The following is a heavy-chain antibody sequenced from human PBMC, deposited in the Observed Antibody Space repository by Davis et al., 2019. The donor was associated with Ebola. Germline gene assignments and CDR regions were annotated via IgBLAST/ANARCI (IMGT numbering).Heavy chain of an antibody. CDR1: GFTFKKYG. J-gene: IGHJ6*03. CDR3: VRDGETSGFYNIYYYFYMDV. D-gene: IGHD3-22*01. V-gene: IGHV3-33*01. CDR2: IYYDGSKM. Sequence: PGGSLRLSCAASGFTFKKYGMHWVRQAPGQGLEWVAVIYYDGSKMFYADSVKGRFTISRDNSKNTLYLQMNSLRRDDTGVYYCVRDGETSGFYNIYYYFYMDVWGKGTTVTVSS.